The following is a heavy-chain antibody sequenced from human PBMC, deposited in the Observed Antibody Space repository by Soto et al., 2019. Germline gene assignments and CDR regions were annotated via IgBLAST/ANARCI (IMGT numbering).Heavy chain of an antibody. CDR2: IYHSGST. Sequence: ASETLSLTCAVSGGSITSSNWWSWVRQPPGKGLEWIGEIYHSGSTNYNPSLKSRVTISVDTSKNQFSLKLTSVTAADTAVYYCAKDKITGLFAYWGQGTLVTVSS. J-gene: IGHJ4*02. D-gene: IGHD2-8*02. CDR1: GGSITSSNW. V-gene: IGHV4-4*02. CDR3: AKDKITGLFAY.